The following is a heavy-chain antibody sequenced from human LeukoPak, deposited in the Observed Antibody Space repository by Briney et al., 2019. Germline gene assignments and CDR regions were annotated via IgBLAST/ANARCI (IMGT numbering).Heavy chain of an antibody. V-gene: IGHV3-7*01. J-gene: IGHJ4*02. CDR1: GFTFSSYW. CDR3: ARDHGYSSSWYQWDDY. CDR2: IQQDGREK. D-gene: IGHD6-13*01. Sequence: PGGSLRLSCAASGFTFSSYWMSWGRQAPGKGLEWVANIQQDGREKNYVESVKGRFAISRDNAKNSLYLQMNSLRAEDTAVYYCARDHGYSSSWYQWDDYWGQGTLVTVSS.